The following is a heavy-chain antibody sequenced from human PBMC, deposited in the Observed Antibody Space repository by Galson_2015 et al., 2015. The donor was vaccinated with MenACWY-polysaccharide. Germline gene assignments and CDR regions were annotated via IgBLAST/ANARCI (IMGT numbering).Heavy chain of an antibody. CDR2: ISSSSSTI. Sequence: SLRLSCAASGFTFSSYSMNWVRQAPGKGLEWVSYISSSSSTIYYADSVKGRFTISRDNAKNSLFLQMNSLRAEDTAVYYCARLHCSCTSCYPTDYYYYGMDVWGQGTTVTVSS. CDR3: ARLHCSCTSCYPTDYYYYGMDV. D-gene: IGHD2-2*01. V-gene: IGHV3-48*01. J-gene: IGHJ6*02. CDR1: GFTFSSYS.